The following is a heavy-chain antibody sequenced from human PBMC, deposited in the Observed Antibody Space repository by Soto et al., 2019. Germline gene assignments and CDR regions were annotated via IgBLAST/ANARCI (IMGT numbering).Heavy chain of an antibody. J-gene: IGHJ6*03. D-gene: IGHD1-26*01. CDR2: ISGSGGST. CDR1: GFTFSSYA. Sequence: GGSLRLSCAASGFTFSSYAMSWVRQAPGKGLEWVSAISGSGGSTYYADSVKGRFTISRDNSKNTLYLQMNSLRAEDTAVYYCAKKGVGQLLYYMDVWGKGTTVTVSS. V-gene: IGHV3-23*01. CDR3: AKKGVGQLLYYMDV.